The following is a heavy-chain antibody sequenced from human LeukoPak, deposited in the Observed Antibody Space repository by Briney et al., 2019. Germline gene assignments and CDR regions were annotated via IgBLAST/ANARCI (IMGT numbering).Heavy chain of an antibody. CDR2: ISAYNGNT. CDR3: ARDIMSHLITGTTRVLGY. J-gene: IGHJ4*02. V-gene: IGHV1-18*01. D-gene: IGHD1-7*01. CDR1: GYTLTSYG. Sequence: ASVKVSCKASGYTLTSYGISWVRQAPGQGLEWMGWISAYNGNTNYAQKLQGRVTMTTDTSTSTAYMELRSLRSDDTAVYYCARDIMSHLITGTTRVLGYWGQGTLVTVSS.